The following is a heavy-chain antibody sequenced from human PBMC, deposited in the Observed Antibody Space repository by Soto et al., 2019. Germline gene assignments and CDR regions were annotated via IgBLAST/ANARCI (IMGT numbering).Heavy chain of an antibody. Sequence: GGSLRLSCAASGFTFSSYAMHWVRQAPGKGLEWVAVISYDGSNKYYADSVKGRFTISRDNSKNTLYLQMNSLRAEDTAVYYCARSSEGGYGDYDLMSYYYGMDVWGQGTAVTVSS. CDR2: ISYDGSNK. V-gene: IGHV3-30-3*01. D-gene: IGHD4-17*01. J-gene: IGHJ6*02. CDR3: ARSSEGGYGDYDLMSYYYGMDV. CDR1: GFTFSSYA.